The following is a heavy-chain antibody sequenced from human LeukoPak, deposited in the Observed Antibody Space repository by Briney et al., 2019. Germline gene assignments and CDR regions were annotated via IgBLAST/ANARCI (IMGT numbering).Heavy chain of an antibody. CDR1: GGTFSSYA. CDR2: IIPIFGTA. Sequence: SVKVSCKASGGTFSSYAISWVRQAPGQGLEWMGGIIPIFGTANYAQKFQGRVTITADESTSTAYMELSSLRSEDTAVYYCASHEYSSSWFPFDYWGQGTLVTVSS. CDR3: ASHEYSSSWFPFDY. V-gene: IGHV1-69*01. J-gene: IGHJ4*02. D-gene: IGHD6-6*01.